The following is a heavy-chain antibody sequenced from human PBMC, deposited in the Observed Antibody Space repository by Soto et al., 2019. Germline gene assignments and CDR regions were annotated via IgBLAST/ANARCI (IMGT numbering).Heavy chain of an antibody. J-gene: IGHJ4*02. CDR2: ISAYNGNT. CDR3: ARDSKDIVLMVYAISIDY. D-gene: IGHD2-8*01. V-gene: IGHV1-18*01. Sequence: QVQLVQSGAEVKKPGASVKVSCKASGYTFTSYGISWVRQAPGQGLEWMGWISAYNGNTNYAQKLQGRVTMTTDTSTSTAYMELRSLRSDDTAVYYCARDSKDIVLMVYAISIDYWGQGTLVTVSS. CDR1: GYTFTSYG.